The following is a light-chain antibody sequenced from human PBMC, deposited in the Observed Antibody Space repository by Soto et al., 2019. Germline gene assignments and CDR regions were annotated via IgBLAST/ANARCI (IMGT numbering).Light chain of an antibody. CDR1: QSIRSY. V-gene: IGKV1-39*01. J-gene: IGKJ1*01. CDR3: QQSYSTPPWT. CDR2: DAS. Sequence: DIQLTQSPSSLSASVGDKVTITCRASQSIRSYLNWVQQKPGKAPKLLIYDASSLQTGVPSRFSGSGSGTDFSLTISSLQPEDFATYYCQQSYSTPPWTFGQVTKVEIK.